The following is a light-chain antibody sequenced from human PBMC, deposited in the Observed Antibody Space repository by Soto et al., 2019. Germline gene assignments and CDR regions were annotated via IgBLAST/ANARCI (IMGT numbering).Light chain of an antibody. CDR2: DTN. Sequence: QSVLTQPPSVSGAPGQGVTISCTGSRSSIGAGYDVHWYQQLPGTAPKLLIFDTNNRPSGIPDRFSGSKSGTAAFLAITGLKVEDEADYYCQSFDSNLNGYVFGTGTKLTVL. CDR3: QSFDSNLNGYV. CDR1: RSSIGAGYD. V-gene: IGLV1-40*01. J-gene: IGLJ1*01.